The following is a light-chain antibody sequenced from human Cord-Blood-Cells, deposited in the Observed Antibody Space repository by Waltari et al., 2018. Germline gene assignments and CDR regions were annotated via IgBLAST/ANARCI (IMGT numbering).Light chain of an antibody. Sequence: DILMTQSPDSLAVSLGERATINCKSSQSVLYSSNNKNYVAWYQQKPGHPPKLLIYWASTRESGVPDRFSGSGSGKDFTITSRSLQAEDVAVYYCQQYYSTPRTFGQGTKVEIK. CDR2: WAS. CDR3: QQYYSTPRT. J-gene: IGKJ1*01. CDR1: QSVLYSSNNKNY. V-gene: IGKV4-1*01.